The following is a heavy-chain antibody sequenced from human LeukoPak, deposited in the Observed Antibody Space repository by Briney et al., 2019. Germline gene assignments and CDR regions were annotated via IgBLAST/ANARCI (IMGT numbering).Heavy chain of an antibody. V-gene: IGHV3-33*06. Sequence: PGGSLRLSCAASGFIFTDYGFHWVRQAPGKGLEWVAAIWSDGTNMYYGNSVKGRFFIQRDDSQNTVYLEMSSLRAEDTAVHYCAKDAQRGFDYSNSLQYWGQGSLVTVSS. CDR3: AKDAQRGFDYSNSLQY. D-gene: IGHD4-11*01. CDR2: IWSDGTNM. J-gene: IGHJ4*02. CDR1: GFIFTDYG.